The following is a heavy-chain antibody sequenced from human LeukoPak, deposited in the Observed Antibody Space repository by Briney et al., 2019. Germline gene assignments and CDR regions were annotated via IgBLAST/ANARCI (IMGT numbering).Heavy chain of an antibody. V-gene: IGHV4-39*07. D-gene: IGHD3-22*01. CDR2: IYYNGNT. CDR1: GGSISSSSYH. CDR3: ARDPPYYFDSSDYYTDY. J-gene: IGHJ4*02. Sequence: SETLSLTCTASGGSISSSSYHWGWIRQPPGKGLEWIGSIYYNGNTYYNPSLKSRVTISADTSKNQFSLKLSSVTAADTAVYYCARDPPYYFDSSDYYTDYWGQGTLVTVSS.